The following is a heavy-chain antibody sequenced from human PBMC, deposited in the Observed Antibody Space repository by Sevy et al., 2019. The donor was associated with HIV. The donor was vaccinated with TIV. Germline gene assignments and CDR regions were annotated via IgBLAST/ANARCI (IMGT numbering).Heavy chain of an antibody. CDR2: IKQDAGQK. Sequence: GGCLRLSCAASGFTFSKYWMGWVRQAPGKVLEWVANIKQDAGQKYYVDSVKGRFTISRDNAKKSLYLQMNSLRADITAVYFCARDDGNYYFHYWGQGTLVTVSS. CDR3: ARDDGNYYFHY. J-gene: IGHJ4*02. D-gene: IGHD1-7*01. V-gene: IGHV3-7*01. CDR1: GFTFSKYW.